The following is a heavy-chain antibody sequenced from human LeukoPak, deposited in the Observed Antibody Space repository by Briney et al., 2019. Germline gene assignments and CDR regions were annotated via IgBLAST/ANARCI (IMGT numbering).Heavy chain of an antibody. CDR3: ARLNYYDFWSGHYYFDY. D-gene: IGHD3-3*01. Sequence: SGPTLVKPTQPLTLTCTFSGFSLSTSGVGVGWIRQPPGKALEWLALIYWNDDKRYSPSLKSRLTITKDTSKNQVVLTMTNMDPVDTATYYCARLNYYDFWSGHYYFDYWGQGTLVTVSS. CDR2: IYWNDDK. V-gene: IGHV2-5*01. J-gene: IGHJ4*02. CDR1: GFSLSTSGVG.